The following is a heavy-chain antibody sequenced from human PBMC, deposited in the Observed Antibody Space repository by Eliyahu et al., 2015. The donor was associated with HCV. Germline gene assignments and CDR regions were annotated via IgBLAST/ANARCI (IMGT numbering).Heavy chain of an antibody. D-gene: IGHD4-23*01. Sequence: EVQLLESGGGLVQPXGSLRLSCAASGFTFSSYAMXWVRQAPGKGLEWVSAISGSGGSTYYADSVKGRFTISRDNSKNTLYLQMNSLRAEDTAVYYCAKDEANYGGNPGDYWGQGTLVTVSS. V-gene: IGHV3-23*01. CDR1: GFTFSSYA. CDR3: AKDEANYGGNPGDY. J-gene: IGHJ4*02. CDR2: ISGSGGST.